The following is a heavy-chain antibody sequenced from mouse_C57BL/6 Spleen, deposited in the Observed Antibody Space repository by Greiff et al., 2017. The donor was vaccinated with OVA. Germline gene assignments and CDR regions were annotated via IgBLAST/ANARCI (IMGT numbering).Heavy chain of an antibody. D-gene: IGHD1-1*01. Sequence: VKLQQSGAELVKPGASVKLSCKASGYTFTSYWMQWVKQRPGQGLEWIGEIDPSDSYTNYNQKFKGKATLTVDTSSSTAYMQLSSLTSEDSAVYYCARCYGSSYAMDYWGQGTSVTVSS. V-gene: IGHV1-50*01. J-gene: IGHJ4*01. CDR2: IDPSDSYT. CDR3: ARCYGSSYAMDY. CDR1: GYTFTSYW.